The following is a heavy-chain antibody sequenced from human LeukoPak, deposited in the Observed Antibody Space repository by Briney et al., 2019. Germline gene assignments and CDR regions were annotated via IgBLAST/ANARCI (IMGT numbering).Heavy chain of an antibody. CDR1: GGSISSGDYY. CDR3: ARGSPDEYYDYNTYYYYGMDV. CDR2: IYYSGST. J-gene: IGHJ6*02. V-gene: IGHV4-30-4*01. D-gene: IGHD3-3*01. Sequence: SQTLSLTCTVSGGSISSGDYYWRWIRKPPGKGLEWIGYIYYSGSTYYNPSLKSRVTISVDTSRNQFSLKLSSVTAADTAVYYCARGSPDEYYDYNTYYYYGMDVWGQGTTVTVSS.